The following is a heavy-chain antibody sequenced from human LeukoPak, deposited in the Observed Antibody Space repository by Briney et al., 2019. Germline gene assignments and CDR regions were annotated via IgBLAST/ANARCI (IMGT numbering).Heavy chain of an antibody. V-gene: IGHV4-30-4*01. CDR1: GGSICRGDYY. Sequence: SETLSLTCTARGGSICRGDYYWRWVRQPPGKGLEWIGYIFYSGSTYYNPSLKSQVTISVDTSKNHHSLKLSSVTAADTAVYYRASRRGLVIPVWGRETTVTVSS. J-gene: IGHJ6*02. CDR3: ASRRGLVIPV. D-gene: IGHD3-16*02. CDR2: IFYSGST.